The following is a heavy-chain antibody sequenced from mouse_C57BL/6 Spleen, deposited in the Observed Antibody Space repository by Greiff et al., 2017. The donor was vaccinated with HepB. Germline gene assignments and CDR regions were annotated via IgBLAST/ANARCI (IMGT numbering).Heavy chain of an antibody. CDR1: GYTFTSYW. D-gene: IGHD1-1*01. CDR3: ARGDFTDGPAWFAY. V-gene: IGHV1-55*01. J-gene: IGHJ3*01. CDR2: IYPGSGST. Sequence: QVQLQQPGAELVKPGASVKMFCKASGYTFTSYWITWVKQRPGQGLEWIGDIYPGSGSTNYNEKFKSKATLTVDTSSSTAYMQLSSLTSEDSAVYYCARGDFTDGPAWFAYWGQGTLVTVSA.